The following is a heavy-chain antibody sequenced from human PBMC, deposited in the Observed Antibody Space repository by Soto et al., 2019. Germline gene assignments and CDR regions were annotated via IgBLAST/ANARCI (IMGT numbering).Heavy chain of an antibody. D-gene: IGHD3-10*01. CDR2: IFHSGST. V-gene: IGHV4-4*02. Sequence: VQLHESGPGLVKASGTLSLTCAVSGDSISNFHWWTWLRQPPGRGLEWIGEIFHSGSTTYNPSLKSRGTISADKSTNQCSLNLNSVTAADTAVYYCARDGGEWLQSGGGGFDPWGPGILVIVYS. CDR3: ARDGGEWLQSGGGGFDP. CDR1: GDSISNFHW. J-gene: IGHJ5*02.